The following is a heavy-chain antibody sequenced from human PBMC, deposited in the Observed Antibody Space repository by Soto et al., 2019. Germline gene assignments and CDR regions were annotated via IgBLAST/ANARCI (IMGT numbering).Heavy chain of an antibody. V-gene: IGHV1-46*01. CDR1: GYTFTSYY. J-gene: IGHJ4*02. D-gene: IGHD3-22*01. CDR2: INPSGGST. CDR3: ARADITTMIVELGFDY. Sequence: ASVKVSCKASGYTFTSYYMHWVRQAPGQGLEWMGIINPSGGSTSYAQKFQGRVTMTRDTSTSTVYMELSSLRSEDTAVYYCARADITTMIVELGFDYWGQGTLVTVSS.